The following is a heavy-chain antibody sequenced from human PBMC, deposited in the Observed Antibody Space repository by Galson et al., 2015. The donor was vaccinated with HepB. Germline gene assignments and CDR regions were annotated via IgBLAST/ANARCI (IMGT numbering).Heavy chain of an antibody. CDR3: ARGGYDILTGYYFPPNY. Sequence: SLRLSCAASGFTFSSYSMNWVRQAPGKGLEWVSSISSSSSYIYYADSVKGRFTISRDNAKNTLYLQMNSLRAEDTAVYYCARGGYDILTGYYFPPNYWGQGTLVTVSS. V-gene: IGHV3-21*01. CDR2: ISSSSSYI. D-gene: IGHD3-9*01. J-gene: IGHJ4*02. CDR1: GFTFSSYS.